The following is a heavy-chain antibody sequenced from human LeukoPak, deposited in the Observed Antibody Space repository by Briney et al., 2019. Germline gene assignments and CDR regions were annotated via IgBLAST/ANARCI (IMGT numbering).Heavy chain of an antibody. J-gene: IGHJ6*02. D-gene: IGHD2-15*01. CDR3: ARYCTGGTCSVPYYGMDV. Sequence: TGGSLRLSCAASGFTFSSYSMNWVRQAPGKGLEWVSYISSSSSTIYYADSVKGRFAISRDNAKNTLYLQMNSLRAEEDTAIYYCARYCTGGTCSVPYYGMDVWGQGTTVTVSS. CDR2: ISSSSSTI. CDR1: GFTFSSYS. V-gene: IGHV3-48*01.